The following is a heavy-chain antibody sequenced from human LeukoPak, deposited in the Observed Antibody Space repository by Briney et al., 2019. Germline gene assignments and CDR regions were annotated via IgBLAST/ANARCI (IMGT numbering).Heavy chain of an antibody. J-gene: IGHJ4*02. CDR3: ARDDDVWSGWGH. CDR2: INQDGSGE. V-gene: IGHV3-7*01. Sequence: GGTLRLSCTASGFPFSTYWLSWVRQAPGKGLEWVANINQDGSGEYYAGSVKGRFTIARDNAKNSLYLQMNSLRAEDTAVYYCARDDDVWSGWGHWGRGTLVTVSS. D-gene: IGHD3-3*01. CDR1: GFPFSTYW.